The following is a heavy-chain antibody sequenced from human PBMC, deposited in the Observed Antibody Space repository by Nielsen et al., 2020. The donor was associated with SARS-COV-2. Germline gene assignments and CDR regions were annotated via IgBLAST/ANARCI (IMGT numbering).Heavy chain of an antibody. V-gene: IGHV4-30-2*01. J-gene: IGHJ5*02. CDR2: IYHSGST. CDR3: ARAAYDFWFDP. Sequence: LSCAVSGGSISSGGYSWSWIRQPPGKGLEWIGYIYHSGSTYYNPSLKSRVTISVDRSKNQFSLKLSSVTAADTAVYYCARAAYDFWFDPWGQGTLVTVSS. CDR1: GGSISSGGYS. D-gene: IGHD3-3*01.